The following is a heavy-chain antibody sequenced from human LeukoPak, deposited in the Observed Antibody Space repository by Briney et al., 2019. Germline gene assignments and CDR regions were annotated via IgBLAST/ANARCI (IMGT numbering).Heavy chain of an antibody. Sequence: PGRSLRLSCAASGFTFSSYSMNWVRQAPGKGLEWVSSISSSSSYIYYADSVKGRFTISRDNAKNSLYLQMNSLRAEDTAVYYCASPARGYSYGSRFDYWGQGTLVTVSS. J-gene: IGHJ4*02. CDR2: ISSSSSYI. V-gene: IGHV3-21*01. CDR1: GFTFSSYS. CDR3: ASPARGYSYGSRFDY. D-gene: IGHD5-18*01.